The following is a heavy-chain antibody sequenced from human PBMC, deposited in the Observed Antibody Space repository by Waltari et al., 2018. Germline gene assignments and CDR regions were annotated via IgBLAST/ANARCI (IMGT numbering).Heavy chain of an antibody. J-gene: IGHJ4*02. Sequence: QLQLQESGSGLVKPSQTLSLTCAVSGGSISRGGYSRSWIRQPPGKGLEWIGYIYHSGSTYYNPSLKSRVTISVDRSKNQFSLKLSSVTAADTAVYYCARGSNEQLITWGQGTLVTVSS. V-gene: IGHV4-30-2*01. D-gene: IGHD6-6*01. CDR3: ARGSNEQLIT. CDR2: IYHSGST. CDR1: GGSISRGGYS.